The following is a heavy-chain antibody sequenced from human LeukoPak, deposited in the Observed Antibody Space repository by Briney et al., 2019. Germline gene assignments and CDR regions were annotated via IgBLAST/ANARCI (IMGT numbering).Heavy chain of an antibody. CDR2: INPNSGGT. V-gene: IGHV1-2*02. D-gene: IGHD2-8*01. Sequence: ASVKVSCKASGYTFTGYFVHWVRQAPGQGLEWMGWINPNSGGTNYVQKFQGRVTMTRDTSVSTAYMELSSLTSDDTAVYYCTRVAYCTNGVCYRYFDYWGQGTLVTVSS. CDR1: GYTFTGYF. J-gene: IGHJ4*02. CDR3: TRVAYCTNGVCYRYFDY.